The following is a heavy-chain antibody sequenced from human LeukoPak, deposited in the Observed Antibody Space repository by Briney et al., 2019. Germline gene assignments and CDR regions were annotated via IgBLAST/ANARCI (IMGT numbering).Heavy chain of an antibody. CDR2: IIPIFGTA. CDR1: GGTFSSYA. J-gene: IGHJ6*02. CDR3: ARDFLASDIVVVVAAKYYGMDV. Sequence: SVKVSCKASGGTFSSYAISWVRQAPGQGLEWMGGIIPIFGTANYAQKFQGRVTITADESTSTAYMELSSLRSEDTAVYYCARDFLASDIVVVVAAKYYGMDVWGQGTTVTVSS. V-gene: IGHV1-69*13. D-gene: IGHD2-15*01.